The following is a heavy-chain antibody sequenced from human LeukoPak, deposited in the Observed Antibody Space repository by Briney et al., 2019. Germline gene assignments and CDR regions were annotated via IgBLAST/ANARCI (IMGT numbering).Heavy chain of an antibody. Sequence: PSETLSLTCTVSGGSISNFYWTWIRQSPGKGLEWIGYISYSGTTKYSPSLKSRVTISVDTFKNQFSLKLSSVTAADTAVYYCARANSSGYYLYNWFDPWGQGTLVTVSS. D-gene: IGHD3-22*01. J-gene: IGHJ5*02. CDR1: GGSISNFY. V-gene: IGHV4-59*12. CDR3: ARANSSGYYLYNWFDP. CDR2: ISYSGTT.